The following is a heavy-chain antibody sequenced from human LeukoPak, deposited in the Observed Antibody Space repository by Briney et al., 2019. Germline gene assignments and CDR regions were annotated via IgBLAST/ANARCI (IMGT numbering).Heavy chain of an antibody. CDR3: AREMPYIVVVVAATRGNWFDP. Sequence: ASVKVSCKASGYTFTGYYMHWVRQAPGQGLEWMGWINPNSGGTNYAQKFQGRVTMTRDTSISTAYMELSRLRSDDTAVYYCAREMPYIVVVVAATRGNWFDPGGKGTLVTVSS. V-gene: IGHV1-2*02. D-gene: IGHD2-15*01. CDR2: INPNSGGT. J-gene: IGHJ5*02. CDR1: GYTFTGYY.